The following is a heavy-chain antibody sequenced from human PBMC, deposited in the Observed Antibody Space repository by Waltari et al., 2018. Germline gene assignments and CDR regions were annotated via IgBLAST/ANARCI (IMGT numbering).Heavy chain of an antibody. V-gene: IGHV3-21*06. D-gene: IGHD1-1*01. J-gene: IGHJ4*02. CDR2: ISKDSIYI. Sequence: EVQLVESGGGLVKPGGSLRLSCIASGFTFGAYGMNWVRQAPGKGLEGVSSISKDSIYIFYAASVKGRFTISRDNAKNSLYLQMDSLRAEDTAVYYCARGGAFSGNCLDYWGQGAPVTVSS. CDR1: GFTFGAYG. CDR3: ARGGAFSGNCLDY.